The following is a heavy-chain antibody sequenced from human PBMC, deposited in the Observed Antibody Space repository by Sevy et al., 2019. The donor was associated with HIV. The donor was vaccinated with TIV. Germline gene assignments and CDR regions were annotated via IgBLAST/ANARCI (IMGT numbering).Heavy chain of an antibody. CDR2: ISGSGGST. CDR1: GFTFSSYA. D-gene: IGHD3-16*02. V-gene: IGHV3-23*01. J-gene: IGHJ3*02. Sequence: GGSLRLSCAASGFTFSSYAMSWVRQAPGKGLEWVSAISGSGGSTYYADSVKGRFTISRDNSKNTLYLQMNSLRAGDTAVYYCAKEWGSYDYIWGSYRSGDAFDIWGQGTMVTVSS. CDR3: AKEWGSYDYIWGSYRSGDAFDI.